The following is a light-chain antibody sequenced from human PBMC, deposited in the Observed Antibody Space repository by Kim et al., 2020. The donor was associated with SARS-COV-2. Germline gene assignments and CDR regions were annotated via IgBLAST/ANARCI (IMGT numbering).Light chain of an antibody. CDR1: RLGYNY. CDR3: QAWDSSSVV. V-gene: IGLV3-1*01. Sequence: SYELTQSPSVSVSPGQTAIITCSGHRLGYNYASWYQQKPGQSPVLVIYHDNKRPSGIPERFSGSNSGNTATLTISGTQTLDEGAYYCQAWDSSSVVFGGGTQLTVL. CDR2: HDN. J-gene: IGLJ2*01.